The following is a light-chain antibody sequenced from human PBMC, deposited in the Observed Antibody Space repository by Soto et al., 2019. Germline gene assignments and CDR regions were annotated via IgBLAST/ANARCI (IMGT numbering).Light chain of an antibody. V-gene: IGLV1-47*01. J-gene: IGLJ3*02. CDR1: SSNIERNY. CDR2: RND. CDR3: AAWDDSLSALV. Sequence: QSVLTQPPSASGTPGQRVTISCSGSSSNIERNYVYWYQQLPGSAPKLLIYRNDQRPSGVPDRLSGSKSGTSASLAISGLRSEDEADYYCAAWDDSLSALVFGGGTKVTVL.